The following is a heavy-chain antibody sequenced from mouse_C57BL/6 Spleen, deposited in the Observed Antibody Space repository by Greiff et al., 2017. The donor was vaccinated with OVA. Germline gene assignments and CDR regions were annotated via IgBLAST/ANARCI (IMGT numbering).Heavy chain of an antibody. CDR2: IWRGGST. Sequence: QVQLQQPGPGLVQPSQSLSITCTVSGFSLTSYGVHWVRQSPGKGLEWLGVIWRGGSTDNNAAFITRLSISKENSKGQVFFTMNSLQADDTAVYYWARAFYDGYLYYFGYWGQGTTLTVAS. V-gene: IGHV2-2*01. J-gene: IGHJ2*01. D-gene: IGHD2-3*01. CDR1: GFSLTSYG. CDR3: ARAFYDGYLYYFGY.